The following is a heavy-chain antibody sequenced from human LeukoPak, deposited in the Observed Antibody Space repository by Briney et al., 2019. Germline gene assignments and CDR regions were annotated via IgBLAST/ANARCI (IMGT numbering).Heavy chain of an antibody. CDR3: ARGPYDYVWGSYRRRYYFDY. CDR2: INHSGST. D-gene: IGHD3-16*02. J-gene: IGHJ4*02. Sequence: PSETLSLTCTVSGGSISSGDYYWSWIRQPPGKGLEWIGEINHSGSTNYNPSLKSRVTISVDTSKNQFSLKLSSVTAADTAVYYCARGPYDYVWGSYRRRYYFDYWGQGTLVTVSS. V-gene: IGHV4-39*07. CDR1: GGSISSGDYY.